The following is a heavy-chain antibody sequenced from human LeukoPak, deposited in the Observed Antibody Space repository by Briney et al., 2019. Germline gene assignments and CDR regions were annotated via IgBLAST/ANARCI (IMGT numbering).Heavy chain of an antibody. V-gene: IGHV4-61*02. CDR3: ARAYDFWSGRSFYNWFDP. CDR1: GGSISSGSYC. CDR2: IYTSGST. Sequence: SETLSLTRTVSGGSISSGSYCWSWIRQPAGKGLEWIGRIYTSGSTNYNPSLKSRVTISVDTSKNQFSLKLSSVTAADTAVYYCARAYDFWSGRSFYNWFDPWGQGTLVTVSS. D-gene: IGHD3-3*01. J-gene: IGHJ5*02.